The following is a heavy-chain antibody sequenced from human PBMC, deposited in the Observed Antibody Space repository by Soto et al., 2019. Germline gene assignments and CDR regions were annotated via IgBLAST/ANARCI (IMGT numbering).Heavy chain of an antibody. V-gene: IGHV2-70*13. J-gene: IGHJ6*02. D-gene: IGHD1-20*01. Sequence: SVPTLVNPTETLTLTCTFSGFSLTSPGMCVSWIRQPPGKALEWLALIERDDDDKYYSTSLKTRLTISKDTRKNQVVLTMANMDPADTGTYYCARSIRGPRRFNGMDVWGQGTTVTVSS. CDR3: ARSIRGPRRFNGMDV. CDR2: IERDDDDK. CDR1: GFSLTSPGMC.